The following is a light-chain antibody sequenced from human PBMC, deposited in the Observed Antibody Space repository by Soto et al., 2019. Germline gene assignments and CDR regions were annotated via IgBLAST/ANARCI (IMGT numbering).Light chain of an antibody. Sequence: YELTQPPSVSVAPGKTARITCGGNNIGSKSVHWYQQKPGQAPVLVIYYDSDRPSGIPERFSGSNSGNTATLTISRVEAGDEADYYCQVWDSSPAVFGGGTQLTVL. CDR1: NIGSKS. V-gene: IGLV3-21*04. CDR3: QVWDSSPAV. CDR2: YDS. J-gene: IGLJ7*01.